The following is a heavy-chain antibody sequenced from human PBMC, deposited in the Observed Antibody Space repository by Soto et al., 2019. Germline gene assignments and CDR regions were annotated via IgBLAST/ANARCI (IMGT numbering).Heavy chain of an antibody. CDR2: IYYSGST. V-gene: IGHV4-31*03. D-gene: IGHD3-22*01. J-gene: IGHJ1*01. Sequence: QVQLQESGPGLVKPSQTLSLTCTVSGGSISSGGYYWSWIRQHPGNGLEWIGYIYYSGSTYYNPSLKSRVTISVDTSKNQFSLKLSSVTAADTAVYYCARLNTYYYDSSGYPSEYFQHWGQGTLVTVSS. CDR3: ARLNTYYYDSSGYPSEYFQH. CDR1: GGSISSGGYY.